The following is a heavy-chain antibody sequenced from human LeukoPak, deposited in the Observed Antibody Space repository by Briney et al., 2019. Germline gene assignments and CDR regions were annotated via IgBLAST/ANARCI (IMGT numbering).Heavy chain of an antibody. CDR2: IDWNGGST. CDR3: AKDHAGYSSGWLDY. J-gene: IGHJ4*02. V-gene: IGHV3-20*04. CDR1: GFTFDDYG. Sequence: GGSLRLSCATSGFTFDDYGMSWVRQAPGKGLEWVSGIDWNGGSTGYADSVKGRFTISRDNAKNSLYLQMNSLRAEDTAVYYCAKDHAGYSSGWLDYWGQGTLVTVSS. D-gene: IGHD6-19*01.